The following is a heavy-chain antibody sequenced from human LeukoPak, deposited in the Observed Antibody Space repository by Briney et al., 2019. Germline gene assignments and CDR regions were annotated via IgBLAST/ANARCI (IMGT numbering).Heavy chain of an antibody. CDR1: GRSMSSCSYF. J-gene: IGHJ6*02. Sequence: SEPLTLPCTVSGRSMSSCSYFWGSIRQPRGRGLVWFGCIWYSDSTYFNPSLKSRVTISVDTSKNQFSLKRSSVTAAYAAVYYCARDQVPEYYDSSGYWDYGMDVWGQGTTVTVSS. D-gene: IGHD3-22*01. V-gene: IGHV4-39*07. CDR2: IWYSDST. CDR3: ARDQVPEYYDSSGYWDYGMDV.